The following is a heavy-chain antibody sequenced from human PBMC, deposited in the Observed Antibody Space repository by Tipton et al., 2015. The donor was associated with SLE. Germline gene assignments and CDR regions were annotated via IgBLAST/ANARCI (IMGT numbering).Heavy chain of an antibody. J-gene: IGHJ3*02. CDR3: ARSDYYDSSGYYSYAFDI. D-gene: IGHD3-22*01. V-gene: IGHV4-59*11. CDR2: IYNSGSG. CDR1: GGSISCHY. Sequence: TLSLTCTVSGGSISCHYWSWIRQPPGKGLEWIGYIYNSGSGNYNPSLKSRVTISVDTSKNQFSLKLSSVSAADTAVYYCARSDYYDSSGYYSYAFDIWGQGTMVTVSS.